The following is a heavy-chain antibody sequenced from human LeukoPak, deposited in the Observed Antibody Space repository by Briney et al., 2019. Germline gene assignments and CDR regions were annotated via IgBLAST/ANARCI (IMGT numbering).Heavy chain of an antibody. J-gene: IGHJ4*02. Sequence: GGSLRLSCAASGFTFTNAWMSWVRQAPGKGLEWVGRIKTKTDGGTTDYAAPVKGRFTISRDDSKNTLYLQMNSLKTEDTALYYCATDQTYCSTTSCYRYFFDYWGQGTLVTVSS. V-gene: IGHV3-15*01. D-gene: IGHD2-2*01. CDR1: GFTFTNAW. CDR3: ATDQTYCSTTSCYRYFFDY. CDR2: IKTKTDGGTT.